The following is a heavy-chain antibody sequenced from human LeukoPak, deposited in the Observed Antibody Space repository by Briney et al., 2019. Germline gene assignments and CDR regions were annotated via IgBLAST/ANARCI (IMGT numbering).Heavy chain of an antibody. V-gene: IGHV3-23*01. CDR3: AKALAYCGGDCYSFGGFFDY. CDR2: IRGSGGST. CDR1: GFTFSSHA. Sequence: GWSLRLPCAASGFTFSSHAMIWVRQAPGKGLEWVSAIRGSGGSTSYAYSVKGRFTISRDNSKHTLYLQMNSLRAEDTAVYYCAKALAYCGGDCYSFGGFFDYWGQGTLVTVSS. J-gene: IGHJ4*02. D-gene: IGHD2-21*02.